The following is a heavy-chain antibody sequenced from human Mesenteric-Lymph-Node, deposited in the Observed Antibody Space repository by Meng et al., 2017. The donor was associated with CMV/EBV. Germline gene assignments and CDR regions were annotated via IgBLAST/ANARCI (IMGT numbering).Heavy chain of an antibody. CDR3: ARWIQLSEHNYYYYYGMDV. CDR1: GFTFSSYW. Sequence: GESLKISCAASGFTFSSYWMHWVRQAPGKGLVWVSRINSDGSSTSYADSVKGRFTISRDNAKNTLYLQMNSLRAEDTAVYYCARWIQLSEHNYYYYYGMDVWGQGTTVTVSS. V-gene: IGHV3-74*01. J-gene: IGHJ6*02. CDR2: INSDGSST. D-gene: IGHD5-18*01.